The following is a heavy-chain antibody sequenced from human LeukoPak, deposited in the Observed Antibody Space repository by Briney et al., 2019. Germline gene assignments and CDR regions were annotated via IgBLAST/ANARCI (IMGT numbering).Heavy chain of an antibody. Sequence: SETLSLTCKVSGGSVNDYRWSWIRHTAGKGLEWIGRIYSEGIYNYNPSLESRLTMSVDTSMNQFSLRLNSVTAADTAVYYCGSSEVGTTTSTIYDFRGRGTLVTVSS. CDR3: GSSEVGTTTSTIYDF. CDR2: IYSEGIY. J-gene: IGHJ4*02. CDR1: GGSVNDYR. D-gene: IGHD2/OR15-2a*01. V-gene: IGHV4-4*07.